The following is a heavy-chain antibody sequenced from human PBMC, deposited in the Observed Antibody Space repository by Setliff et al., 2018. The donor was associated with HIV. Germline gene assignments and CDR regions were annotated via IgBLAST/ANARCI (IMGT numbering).Heavy chain of an antibody. J-gene: IGHJ5*02. CDR3: ARTVYGDYGGDLNWLDP. Sequence: SVKVSCKASGGTFSSYAISWVRQAPGQGLEWMGGIIPIFGTANYAQKFQGRVTITTDESTSTAYMELSSLRPEYTAGYYCARTVYGDYGGDLNWLDPWGQGTLVTVSS. V-gene: IGHV1-69*05. D-gene: IGHD4-17*01. CDR2: IIPIFGTA. CDR1: GGTFSSYA.